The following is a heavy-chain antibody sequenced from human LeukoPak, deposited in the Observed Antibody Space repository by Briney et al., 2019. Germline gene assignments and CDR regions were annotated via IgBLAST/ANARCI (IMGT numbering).Heavy chain of an antibody. V-gene: IGHV1-3*01. Sequence: ASVTVSCKASGYTFAKYAIHWVRQAPGQRLEWMGWINAGNGNTRYSQRFQGGVTMTRDTSTSTVYMELSSLRSEDTAVYYCARTQSLRANIDYWGQGTLVTVSS. CDR1: GYTFAKYA. CDR2: INAGNGNT. D-gene: IGHD5/OR15-5a*01. J-gene: IGHJ4*02. CDR3: ARTQSLRANIDY.